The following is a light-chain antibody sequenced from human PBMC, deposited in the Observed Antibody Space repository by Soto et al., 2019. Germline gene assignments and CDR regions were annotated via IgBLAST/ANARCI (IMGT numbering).Light chain of an antibody. V-gene: IGKV3-15*01. CDR3: QQYIKWPRS. Sequence: EIILTQSPATLSVSTGERATLSCRASQSISTNLAWYQQTPGQAPRLLIFGASTRATGIPARFSGSESGTEFTLIISSLQSEDFAVYYCQQYIKWPRSFGPGTKVDIK. J-gene: IGKJ3*01. CDR1: QSISTN. CDR2: GAS.